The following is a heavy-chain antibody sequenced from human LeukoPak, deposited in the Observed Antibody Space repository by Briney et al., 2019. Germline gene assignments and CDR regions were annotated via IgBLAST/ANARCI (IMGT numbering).Heavy chain of an antibody. J-gene: IGHJ4*02. Sequence: ASVTVSCTASGYTFTSYGISWVRQAPGQGLEWVGWISAYNGNTNYAQKIQGRVTMTTDTSTSTAYMELRSLRSDDTAVYYCAKDSLYCSSTSCYPDYWGQGTLVPVSS. CDR3: AKDSLYCSSTSCYPDY. V-gene: IGHV1-18*01. CDR1: GYTFTSYG. CDR2: ISAYNGNT. D-gene: IGHD2-2*01.